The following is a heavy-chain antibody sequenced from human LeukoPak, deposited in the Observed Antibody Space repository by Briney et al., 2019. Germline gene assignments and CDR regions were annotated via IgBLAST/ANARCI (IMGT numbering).Heavy chain of an antibody. CDR3: AKGPEKIVVVPAASRRLDP. D-gene: IGHD2-2*01. V-gene: IGHV3-30*02. J-gene: IGHJ5*02. Sequence: GGSLRLSCAASGFTFSSSGMHWVRQPPGEGLEWVAFVRYDGSNKYYADSVKGRFTISRDNSKNTLFLQMNSLRAEDTAVYYCAKGPEKIVVVPAASRRLDPWGQGTLVTASS. CDR1: GFTFSSSG. CDR2: VRYDGSNK.